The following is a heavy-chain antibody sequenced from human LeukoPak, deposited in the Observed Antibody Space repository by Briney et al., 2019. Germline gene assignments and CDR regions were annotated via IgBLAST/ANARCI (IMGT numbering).Heavy chain of an antibody. D-gene: IGHD2/OR15-2a*01. CDR3: ARSIIIVPNTSYYYYYMDV. J-gene: IGHJ6*02. V-gene: IGHV4-39*01. CDR1: GGSIRSSYYY. Sequence: SETLSLTCTVSGGSIRSSYYYWGWIRQPPGKGLEWIGSIYDSGSTYYNPSLKSRVTISVDTSKNQFSLKLNSVTAADTAVYYCARSIIIVPNTSYYYYYMDVWGQGTTVTVSS. CDR2: IYDSGST.